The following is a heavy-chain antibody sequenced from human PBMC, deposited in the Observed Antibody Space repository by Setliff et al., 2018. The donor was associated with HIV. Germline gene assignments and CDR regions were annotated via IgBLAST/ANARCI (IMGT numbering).Heavy chain of an antibody. V-gene: IGHV4-39*01. J-gene: IGHJ4*02. CDR1: GDSISTIYYY. Sequence: SETLSLTCTVSGDSISTIYYYWGWIRQPPGKGLEWIGSVFYSGSTYYNPSLKSRVTVSVDTSKNQISLKLSSVTAADTAVYYCAGGPTTRYFDHWGQGNLVTVSS. CDR3: AGGPTTRYFDH. CDR2: VFYSGST. D-gene: IGHD3-16*01.